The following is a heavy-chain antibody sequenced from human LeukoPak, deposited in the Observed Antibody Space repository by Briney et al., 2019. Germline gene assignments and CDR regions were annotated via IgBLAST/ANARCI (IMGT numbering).Heavy chain of an antibody. D-gene: IGHD4-17*01. V-gene: IGHV3-15*01. CDR1: GFSFSNAG. CDR3: TTDPDYGDPGRWFDP. CDR2: GRSKTNGRTT. Sequence: GRSLRLSCAASGFSFSNAGMNWVRQAQRKGQGLVGSGRSKTNGRTTDYAAPEKGRFTITGTYSKHMLQMQMNSMKTENNDVYSCTTDPDYGDPGRWFDPWGQRTLGTVSS. J-gene: IGHJ5*02.